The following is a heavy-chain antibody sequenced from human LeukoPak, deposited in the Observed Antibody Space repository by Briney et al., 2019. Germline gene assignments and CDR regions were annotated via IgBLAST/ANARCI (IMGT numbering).Heavy chain of an antibody. V-gene: IGHV3-7*03. J-gene: IGHJ4*02. CDR2: IKEDGTET. CDR3: AKEGRSLQTY. Sequence: GGSLRLSCVASGFTFSSYWMSWVRLAPGKGLEWVANIKEDGTETYYVDSVKGRFTISRDNAKNSLYLQMNSLRVEDTAVYYCAKEGRSLQTYWGQGTLVTVSS. CDR1: GFTFSSYW. D-gene: IGHD5-24*01.